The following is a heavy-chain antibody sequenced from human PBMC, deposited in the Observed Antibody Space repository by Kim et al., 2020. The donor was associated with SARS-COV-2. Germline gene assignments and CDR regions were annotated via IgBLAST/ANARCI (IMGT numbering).Heavy chain of an antibody. CDR2: VNPSGGST. CDR1: GYTFTSYY. D-gene: IGHD6-13*01. CDR3: ARGRGLAAPDIIIGYGMDL. J-gene: IGHJ6*02. Sequence: ASVKVSCKASGYTFTSYYMHWVRQAPGQGLEWMGIVNPSGGSTTHAQKFQGRVTMTRDTSTSTVYMQLSSLRSEDTAVYYCARGRGLAAPDIIIGYGMDLWGQGTTVTVSS. V-gene: IGHV1-46*01.